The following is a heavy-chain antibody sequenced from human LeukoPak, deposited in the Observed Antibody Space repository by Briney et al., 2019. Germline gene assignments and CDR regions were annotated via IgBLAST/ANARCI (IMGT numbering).Heavy chain of an antibody. CDR2: INSADNVE. CDR1: GFSLRSSE. Sequence: RGCLRLSCAASGFSLRSSEMNWVRQAPGKGPEWVAHINSADNVEYYTDSVRGRFTMSRDNAKDLLYLQMNSLRDEDTAVYYCARDTVNGPFVISLDLWGQGVLVTVSS. J-gene: IGHJ5*02. CDR3: ARDTVNGPFVISLDL. V-gene: IGHV3-48*03. D-gene: IGHD2-8*01.